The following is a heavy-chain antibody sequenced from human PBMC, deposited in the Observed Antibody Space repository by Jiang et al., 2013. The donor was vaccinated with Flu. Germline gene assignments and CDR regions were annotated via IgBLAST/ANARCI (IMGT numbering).Heavy chain of an antibody. V-gene: IGHV1-2*04. Sequence: GAEVKKPGASVKVSCKASGYTFTGYYIHWVRQAPGQGLEWMGWMNANSGGTNYALNFQGWVTMTRDTSSSTAYMELSRLASDDTAVYYCARGQPTSQTYYYDSSGTPGDYWGQGTLVTVSS. D-gene: IGHD3-22*01. CDR3: ARGQPTSQTYYYDSSGTPGDY. CDR1: GYTFTGYY. J-gene: IGHJ4*02. CDR2: MNANSGGT.